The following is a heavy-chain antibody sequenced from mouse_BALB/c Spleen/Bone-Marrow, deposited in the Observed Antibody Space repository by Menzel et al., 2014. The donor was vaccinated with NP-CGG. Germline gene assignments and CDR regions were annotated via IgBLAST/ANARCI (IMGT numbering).Heavy chain of an antibody. J-gene: IGHJ2*01. D-gene: IGHD2-4*01. CDR2: ISSGGSYT. CDR3: ASHGITRLLDY. V-gene: IGHV5-9-1*01. CDR1: GFTFSSYA. Sequence: EVMLVESGGGLVKPGGSLKLSCAASGFTFSSYAMSWVRQTPEKRLEWVATISSGGSYTYYPDSVKGRFTISRDNAKNTLYLQMSSLRSEDTAMYYCASHGITRLLDYWGQGTTLTVSS.